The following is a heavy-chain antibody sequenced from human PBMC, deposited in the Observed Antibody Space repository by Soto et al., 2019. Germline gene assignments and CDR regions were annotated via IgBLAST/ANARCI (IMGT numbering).Heavy chain of an antibody. D-gene: IGHD4-17*01. CDR1: GFTFSSYS. Sequence: EVQLVESGGGLVKPGGSLRLSCAASGFTFSSYSMNWVRQAPGKGLEWVSSISSSSSYIYHADSVKGRFTISRDNPQNSLYLQMNSLRAEDTAVYYRARGDDYGDYAPPFDYWGQGTLVTVSS. J-gene: IGHJ4*02. CDR2: ISSSSSYI. V-gene: IGHV3-21*01. CDR3: ARGDDYGDYAPPFDY.